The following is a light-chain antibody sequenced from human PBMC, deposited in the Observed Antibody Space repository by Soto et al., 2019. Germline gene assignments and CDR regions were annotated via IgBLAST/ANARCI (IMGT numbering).Light chain of an antibody. CDR1: SSDVGGYKF. V-gene: IGLV2-14*01. Sequence: QSVLTQPASVSGSPGQSITISCTGTSSDVGGYKFVSWYQQHPGKAPKLMIYEVSNRPSGVSSRFSGSKSGNTASLTISGLQAEDEADYYCCSYAGSYTYVFGTGTKVTVL. CDR2: EVS. CDR3: CSYAGSYTYV. J-gene: IGLJ1*01.